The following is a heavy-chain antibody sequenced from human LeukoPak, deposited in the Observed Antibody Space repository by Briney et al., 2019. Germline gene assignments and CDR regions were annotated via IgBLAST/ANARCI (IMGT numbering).Heavy chain of an antibody. J-gene: IGHJ4*02. CDR3: ARHNAPRRVGFDF. V-gene: IGHV4-39*01. Sequence: SETLSLTCSVSGDSVRNDFYYWGWIRQPPGKGLEWVACLSHAGNTWYNPSLESRLSISVDTSKNQFSLKFSSVTASDTALYWCARHNAPRRVGFDFWGQGILVTVSS. CDR2: LSHAGNT. CDR1: GDSVRNDFYY. D-gene: IGHD2-2*01.